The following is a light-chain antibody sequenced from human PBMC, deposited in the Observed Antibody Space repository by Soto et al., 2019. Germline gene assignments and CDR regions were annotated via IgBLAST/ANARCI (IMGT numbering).Light chain of an antibody. CDR1: QSVRSY. CDR2: GAS. V-gene: IGKV3-11*01. Sequence: EIVLTQSPATLSLSPGERATLSCRASQSVRSYLVWYQQKPGQAPRLLIYGASTRATGIPARFSGSGSGTEFTLTISSLQSEDFAVYFCHQRYNWPRVTFGQGTRLEIK. J-gene: IGKJ5*01. CDR3: HQRYNWPRVT.